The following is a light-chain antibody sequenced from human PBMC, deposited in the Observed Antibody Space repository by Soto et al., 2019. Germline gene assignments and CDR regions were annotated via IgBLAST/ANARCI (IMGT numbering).Light chain of an antibody. CDR1: QSVNNN. J-gene: IGKJ4*01. V-gene: IGKV3-15*01. Sequence: EMVMTQSPATLSVSPGERATLSCRASQSVNNNLAWYQQKPGHAPRLLIYGASTRATGIPAKFSGSGSGTEFTLTISSLQSEDFAVYYCQQYSNWPLTFGGGTKVEIK. CDR2: GAS. CDR3: QQYSNWPLT.